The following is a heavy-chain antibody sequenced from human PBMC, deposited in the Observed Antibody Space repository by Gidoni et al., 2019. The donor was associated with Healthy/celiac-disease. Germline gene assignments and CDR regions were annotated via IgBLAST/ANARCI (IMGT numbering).Heavy chain of an antibody. CDR1: GFTVSSNY. J-gene: IGHJ4*02. D-gene: IGHD6-13*01. CDR2: IYSGGST. V-gene: IGHV3-66*01. CDR3: ARDWGEQPQPVD. Sequence: EVQLVESGGGLVQPGGSLRLSCAAAGFTVSSNYMSWVRQAPGKGLEWVSVIYSGGSTYYADSVKGRFTISRDNSKNTLYLQMNSLRAEDTAVYYCARDWGEQPQPVDWGQGTLVTVSS.